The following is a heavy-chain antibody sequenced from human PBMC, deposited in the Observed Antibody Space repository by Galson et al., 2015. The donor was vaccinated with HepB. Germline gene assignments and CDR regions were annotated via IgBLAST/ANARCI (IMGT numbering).Heavy chain of an antibody. CDR3: ARVLGGLPERAVTFGGVIVILDAFDI. Sequence: SLRLSCAASGFTFSSYSMNWVRQAPGKGLEWVSYITNSGSSTIYNADSVKGRFTISRDNAKNSLYLQMNSLRAEDTAVYYCARVLGGLPERAVTFGGVIVILDAFDIWGQGTMVTVSS. CDR1: GFTFSSYS. V-gene: IGHV3-48*01. D-gene: IGHD3-16*02. CDR2: ITNSGSSTI. J-gene: IGHJ3*02.